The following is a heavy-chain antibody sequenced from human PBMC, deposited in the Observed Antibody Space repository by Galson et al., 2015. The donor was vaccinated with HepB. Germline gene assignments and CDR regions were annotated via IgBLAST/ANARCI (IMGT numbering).Heavy chain of an antibody. D-gene: IGHD7-27*01. V-gene: IGHV4-39*01. CDR1: GVTITGGQYY. J-gene: IGHJ3*02. CDR3: ARPLVLNVRFTPGVVPFHI. CDR2: IYFGGRT. Sequence: ETLSLTCAVSGVTITGGQYYWAWIRQSPIKGLAWIGRIYFGGRTYFSPSFKTRVAMSLDTSKNRLSLTLRSVTAADTAVYYCARPLVLNVRFTPGVVPFHIWGHGAMVTVSA.